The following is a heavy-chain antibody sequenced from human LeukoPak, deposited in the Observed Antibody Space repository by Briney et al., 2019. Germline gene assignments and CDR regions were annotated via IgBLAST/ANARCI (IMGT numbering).Heavy chain of an antibody. J-gene: IGHJ2*01. D-gene: IGHD4-23*01. Sequence: GGSLRLSCAASGFTVSSNYMSWVRQAPGKGLEWVSVIYSGGSTYYADSVKGRFTISRDNSKNTLYLQMNSLRAEDTAVYYCARLTVVIPWYFDLWGRGTLVTVSS. V-gene: IGHV3-66*01. CDR2: IYSGGST. CDR1: GFTVSSNY. CDR3: ARLTVVIPWYFDL.